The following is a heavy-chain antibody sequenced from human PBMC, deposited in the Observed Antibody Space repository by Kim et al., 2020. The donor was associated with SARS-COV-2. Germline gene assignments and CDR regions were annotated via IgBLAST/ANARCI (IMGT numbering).Heavy chain of an antibody. CDR1: GFTFSSYS. V-gene: IGHV3-21*01. D-gene: IGHD6-13*01. Sequence: GGSLRLSCAASGFTFSSYSMNWVRQAPGKGLEWVSSISSSSSYIYYADSVKGRFTISRDNAKNSLYLQMNSLRAEDTAVYYCARDLASSSWQWGIDYWGQGTLVTVSS. CDR3: ARDLASSSWQWGIDY. CDR2: ISSSSSYI. J-gene: IGHJ4*02.